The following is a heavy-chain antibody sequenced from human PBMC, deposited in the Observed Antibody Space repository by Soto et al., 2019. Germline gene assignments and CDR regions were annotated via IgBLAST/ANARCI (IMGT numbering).Heavy chain of an antibody. V-gene: IGHV3-15*01. J-gene: IGHJ4*02. CDR1: GFPFMKDL. CDR2: IKSKTDGGTT. D-gene: IGHD6-13*01. CDR3: TTGGIAGY. Sequence: SMRLECAAYGFPFMKDLMSWVRQAPGKGLEWVGRIKSKTDGGTTDYAAPVKGRFTISRDDSKNTLYLQMNSLKTDDTAVYYCTTGGIAGYWGQGTLVTVSS.